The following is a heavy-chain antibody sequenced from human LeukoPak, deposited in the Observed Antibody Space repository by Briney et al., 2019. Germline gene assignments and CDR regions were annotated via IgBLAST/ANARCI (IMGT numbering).Heavy chain of an antibody. CDR1: GFTLSSYA. D-gene: IGHD6-19*01. CDR3: ARDIIQLSSGWHDAFDI. J-gene: IGHJ3*02. V-gene: IGHV3-23*01. Sequence: GVSLRLSCAASGFTLSSYAMSWVRQAPGKGLEWVSEISGSGSTAYYAESVKGRFTISRDNSKNKSTLYLQMNSLRAEDTAVYYCARDIIQLSSGWHDAFDIWGQGTMVTVSS. CDR2: ISGSGSTA.